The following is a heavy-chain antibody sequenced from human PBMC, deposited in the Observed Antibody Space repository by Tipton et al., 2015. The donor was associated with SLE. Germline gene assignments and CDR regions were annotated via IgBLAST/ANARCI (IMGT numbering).Heavy chain of an antibody. CDR1: GGSISSSSYY. J-gene: IGHJ4*02. CDR2: MYYSGST. V-gene: IGHV4-39*07. Sequence: TLSLTCTVSGGSISSSSYYWDWIRQPPGKGLEWIGSMYYSGSTYYNPSLKSRVTISIDTSKNQFSLKLSSMTAADTAVYYCARHERWPHFDYWGQGTLVTFSS. CDR3: ARHERWPHFDY. D-gene: IGHD6-19*01.